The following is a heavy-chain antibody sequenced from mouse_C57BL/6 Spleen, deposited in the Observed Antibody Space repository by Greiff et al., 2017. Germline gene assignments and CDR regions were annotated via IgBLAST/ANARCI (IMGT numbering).Heavy chain of an antibody. J-gene: IGHJ2*01. V-gene: IGHV1-69*01. CDR3: ARPSSGRGFDY. D-gene: IGHD3-2*02. CDR1: GYTFTSYW. Sequence: QVQLQQSGAELVMPGASVKLSCKASGYTFTSYWMHWVKQRPGQGLEWIGEIDPSDSYTNYNQKFKGKSTLTVDKSSSTAYMQLSSLTSEDSAVYYCARPSSGRGFDYWGQGTTLTVSS. CDR2: IDPSDSYT.